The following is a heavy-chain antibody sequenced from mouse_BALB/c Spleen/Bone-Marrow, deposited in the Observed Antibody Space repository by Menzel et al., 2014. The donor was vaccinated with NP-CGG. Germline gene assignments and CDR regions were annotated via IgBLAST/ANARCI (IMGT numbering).Heavy chain of an antibody. CDR3: ARRDYGKHFDV. J-gene: IGHJ1*01. D-gene: IGHD2-1*01. V-gene: IGHV3-8*02. Sequence: VQLQQSGPSLVKPSQTLSLTCSVTGDSITSGYWNWIRKFPGSKLEYMGHISYGGSTYYNPSLKSRISITRDTSKNQFYLQLDSVTTEDTATYYCARRDYGKHFDVWGAGTTVTVSS. CDR1: GDSITSGY. CDR2: ISYGGST.